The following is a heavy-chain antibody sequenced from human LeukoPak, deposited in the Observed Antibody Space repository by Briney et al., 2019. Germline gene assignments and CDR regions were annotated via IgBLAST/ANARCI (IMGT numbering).Heavy chain of an antibody. Sequence: SETLSLTCAVYGGSLSGYYWSWIRQPPGKWLEWIGEINHSGSINYNPSLKSRVTISVDTSKNQFSLKLSSVTAADTAVYYCASQGGYYYGSGSYHDYWGQGTLVTVSS. CDR3: ASQGGYYYGSGSYHDY. V-gene: IGHV4-34*01. J-gene: IGHJ4*02. D-gene: IGHD3-10*01. CDR1: GGSLSGYY. CDR2: INHSGSI.